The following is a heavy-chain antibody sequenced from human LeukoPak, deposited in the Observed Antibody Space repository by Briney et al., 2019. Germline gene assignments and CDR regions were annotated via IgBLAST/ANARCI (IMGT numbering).Heavy chain of an antibody. CDR2: IYTSGST. J-gene: IGHJ2*01. Sequence: SETLSLTCAVSGGSVSSYYWSWIRQPPGKGLEWIGYIYTSGSTNYNPSLRSRVTISVDTSKNQFSLKLTSVTAADTAVYYCATLSPRPETATILGWYFDLWGRGTLVTVSS. CDR3: ATLSPRPETATILGWYFDL. CDR1: GGSVSSYY. V-gene: IGHV4-4*09. D-gene: IGHD5-24*01.